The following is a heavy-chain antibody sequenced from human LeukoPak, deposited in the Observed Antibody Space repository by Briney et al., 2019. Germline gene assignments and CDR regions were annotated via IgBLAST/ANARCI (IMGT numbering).Heavy chain of an antibody. D-gene: IGHD1-26*01. V-gene: IGHV1-2*02. Sequence: ASVKVSCKASGYTFTAYYLHWVRQAPGQGLEWMGWINLNSGGTNYAQKFQGRVTMTRDTSISTAYMELSRLRSDDTAVYYCARDGNFDLWGQGTMVTVS. CDR2: INLNSGGT. CDR3: ARDGNFDL. CDR1: GYTFTAYY. J-gene: IGHJ3*01.